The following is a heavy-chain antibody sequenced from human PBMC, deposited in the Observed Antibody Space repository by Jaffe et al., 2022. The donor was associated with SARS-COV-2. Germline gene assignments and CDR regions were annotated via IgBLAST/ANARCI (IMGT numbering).Heavy chain of an antibody. CDR3: AKDYSTWGSGSYYHPFDY. CDR1: GFTFDDYA. D-gene: IGHD3-10*01. CDR2: ISWNSGSI. J-gene: IGHJ4*02. V-gene: IGHV3-9*01. Sequence: EVQLVESGGGLVQPGRSLRLSCAASGFTFDDYAMHWVRQAPGKGLEWVSGISWNSGSIGYADSVKGRFTISRDNAKNSLYLQMNSLRAEDTALYYCAKDYSTWGSGSYYHPFDYWGQGTLVTVSS.